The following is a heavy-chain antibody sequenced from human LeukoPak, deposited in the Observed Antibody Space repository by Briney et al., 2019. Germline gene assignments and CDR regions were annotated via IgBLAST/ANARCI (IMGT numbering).Heavy chain of an antibody. CDR3: ARDICGSGSYRGDWLDP. J-gene: IGHJ5*02. D-gene: IGHD3-10*01. CDR2: ISAYNGNT. CDR1: GYTFTSYG. Sequence: GASVKVSCKASGYTFTSYGISWVRQAPGQGLEWMGWISAYNGNTNYAQKLQGRVTMTTDTSTSTAYMELRSLRSDDTAVYYCARDICGSGSYRGDWLDPWGQGTLVTVSS. V-gene: IGHV1-18*01.